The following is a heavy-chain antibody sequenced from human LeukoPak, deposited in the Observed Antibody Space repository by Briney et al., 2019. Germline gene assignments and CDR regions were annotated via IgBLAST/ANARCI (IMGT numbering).Heavy chain of an antibody. CDR3: ATSDSSSPYYYYYGMDV. V-gene: IGHV1-24*01. J-gene: IGHJ6*02. Sequence: ASVTVSCKVSGYTLTELSMHWVRQAPGKGLEWMGGFDPEDGETIYAQKFQGRVTMTEDTSTDTAYMELSSLRSEDTAVYYCATSDSSSPYYYYYGMDVWGQGTTVTVSS. D-gene: IGHD6-6*01. CDR1: GYTLTELS. CDR2: FDPEDGET.